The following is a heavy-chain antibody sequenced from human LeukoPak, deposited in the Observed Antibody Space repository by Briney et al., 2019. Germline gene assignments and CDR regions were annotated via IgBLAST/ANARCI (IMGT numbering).Heavy chain of an antibody. CDR1: GFNFNNSA. D-gene: IGHD6-19*01. CDR3: AKDQGYSSGWLRRAFDI. J-gene: IGHJ3*02. Sequence: GGSLRLSCAASGFNFNNSAMTWVRQAPGKGLEWVSAIRGSGGSTYYADSVKGRFTISRDNSKNTLYLQMNSLRAEDTAVYYCAKDQGYSSGWLRRAFDIWGQGTMVTVSS. CDR2: IRGSGGST. V-gene: IGHV3-23*01.